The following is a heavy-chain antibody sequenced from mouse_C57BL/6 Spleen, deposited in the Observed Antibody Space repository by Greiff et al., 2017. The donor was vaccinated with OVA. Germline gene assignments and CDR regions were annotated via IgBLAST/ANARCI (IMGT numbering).Heavy chain of an antibody. CDR2: INPGSGGT. Sequence: VKLQESGAELVRPGTSVKLSCKASGYAFTNYLIEWVKQRPGQGLEWIGVINPGSGGTNYNEKFKGKATLTADKSSSTAYMQLSSLTSEDSAVYFCARGHGIGYYFDYWGKGTTLTVSS. D-gene: IGHD3-3*01. J-gene: IGHJ2*01. CDR3: ARGHGIGYYFDY. V-gene: IGHV1-54*01. CDR1: GYAFTNYL.